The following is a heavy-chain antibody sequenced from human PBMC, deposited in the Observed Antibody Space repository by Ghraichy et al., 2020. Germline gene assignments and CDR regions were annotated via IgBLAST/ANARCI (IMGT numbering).Heavy chain of an antibody. Sequence: TISGGGGNTFYADSVKGRFTVSRDNSKDTVSLQMDSLRADDTAVYYCAKVRTTVTTAFDFWGLG. J-gene: IGHJ4*02. CDR3: AKVRTTVTTAFDF. CDR2: ISGGGGNT. V-gene: IGHV3-23*01. D-gene: IGHD4-17*01.